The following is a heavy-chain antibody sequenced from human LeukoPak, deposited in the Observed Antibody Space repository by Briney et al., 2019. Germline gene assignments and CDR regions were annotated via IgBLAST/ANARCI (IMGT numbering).Heavy chain of an antibody. J-gene: IGHJ4*02. CDR1: GYSFTAYW. D-gene: IGHD5-18*01. Sequence: GESLKISCEGSGYSFTAYWIGWVRQMPGKGLEWMGIIYPGDSDTRYSPSFQGQVTISTDKSISTAYLQWSSLEASDTAMYFCARGGHSYALDYWGQGTLVTVSS. CDR2: IYPGDSDT. V-gene: IGHV5-51*01. CDR3: ARGGHSYALDY.